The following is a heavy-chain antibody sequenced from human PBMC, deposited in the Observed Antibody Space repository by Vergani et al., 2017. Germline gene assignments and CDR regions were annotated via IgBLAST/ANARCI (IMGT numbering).Heavy chain of an antibody. D-gene: IGHD3-10*01. V-gene: IGHV1-3*01. CDR1: GYTFTSYA. Sequence: QVQLVQSGAEVKKPGASVKVSCKASGYTFTSYAMHWVRQAPGQRLEWMGWINAGKGNTKYSQKFQGRVTITRDTSASTAYMELSSLRSEDTAVYYCARENDYGSGGYWFDYWGQGTLVTVSS. CDR2: INAGKGNT. CDR3: ARENDYGSGGYWFDY. J-gene: IGHJ4*02.